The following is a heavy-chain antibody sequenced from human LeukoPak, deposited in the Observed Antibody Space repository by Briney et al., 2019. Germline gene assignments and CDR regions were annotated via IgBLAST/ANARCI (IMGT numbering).Heavy chain of an antibody. V-gene: IGHV3-23*01. J-gene: IGHJ4*02. CDR1: GFIFSSYG. CDR2: VSGSGGGT. D-gene: IGHD3-10*01. Sequence: GGSLRLSCTTSGFIFSSYGMTWVRQTPGKGLEWVSAVSGSGGGTYYADSVKGRFTISRDNSKNTLYLQLNSLRAEDTAVYYCAKLLYDPFGGDFNNWGQGTLVTVSS. CDR3: AKLLYDPFGGDFNN.